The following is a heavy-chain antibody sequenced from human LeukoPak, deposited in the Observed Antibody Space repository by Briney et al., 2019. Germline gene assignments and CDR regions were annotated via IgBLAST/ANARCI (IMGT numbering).Heavy chain of an antibody. V-gene: IGHV4-34*01. CDR3: ARRRIAAAGTHFDY. CDR2: INHSGST. Sequence: SETLSLTCAVYGGTFSGYYWSWICQPPGKGLEWIGEINHSGSTNYNPSLKSRVTISVDTSKNQFSLKLSSVTAADTAVYYCARRRIAAAGTHFDYWGQGTLVTVSS. J-gene: IGHJ4*02. CDR1: GGTFSGYY. D-gene: IGHD6-13*01.